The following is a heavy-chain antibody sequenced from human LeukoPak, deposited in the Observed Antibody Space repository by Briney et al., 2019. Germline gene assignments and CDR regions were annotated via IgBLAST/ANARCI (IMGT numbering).Heavy chain of an antibody. V-gene: IGHV3-30*18. Sequence: GGSLRLSCAAPGFTFSSYGMHWVRQAPGKGLEWVAVISYDGSNKYYADSVKGRFTISRDNSKNTLYLQMNSLRAEDTAVYYCAKDSTVAGTFAFDIWGQGTMVTVSS. D-gene: IGHD6-19*01. CDR2: ISYDGSNK. CDR3: AKDSTVAGTFAFDI. CDR1: GFTFSSYG. J-gene: IGHJ3*02.